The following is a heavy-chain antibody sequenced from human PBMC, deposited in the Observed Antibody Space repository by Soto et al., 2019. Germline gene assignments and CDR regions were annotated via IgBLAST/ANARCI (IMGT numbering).Heavy chain of an antibody. J-gene: IGHJ6*02. D-gene: IGHD6-13*01. CDR1: GGSLSSYT. Sequence: QVQLMQSGAEVKKPGSSVKVSCKASGGSLSSYTINWVRQAPGQGLEWMGRIIPILSIANYVQKFQGRVTVTADNDTSTAYVELSSRRSEDTAVYYCAREWVAAAGTVHYGMDVWGQGTTVTVSS. CDR2: IIPILSIA. CDR3: AREWVAAAGTVHYGMDV. V-gene: IGHV1-69*08.